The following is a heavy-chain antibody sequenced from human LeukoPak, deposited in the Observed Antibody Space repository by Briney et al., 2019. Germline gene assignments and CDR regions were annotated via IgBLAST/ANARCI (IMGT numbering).Heavy chain of an antibody. CDR1: GGSISSGGYY. CDR3: ARDRSWGYFDY. J-gene: IGHJ4*02. Sequence: PSETLSLTCTVSGGSISSGGYYWSWIRQPPGKGLEWIGYIYYSGVTNYSPSLKSRVTISVDTSRNHFTLKLSSVTAADTALYYCARDRSWGYFDYWGQGTLVTVSS. CDR2: IYYSGVT. D-gene: IGHD3-16*01. V-gene: IGHV4-61*03.